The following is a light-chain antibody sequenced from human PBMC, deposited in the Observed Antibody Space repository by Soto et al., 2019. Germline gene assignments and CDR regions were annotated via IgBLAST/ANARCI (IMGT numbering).Light chain of an antibody. CDR3: CSYAGSYTYV. V-gene: IGLV2-11*01. J-gene: IGLJ1*01. Sequence: QSALTQPRSVSGSPGQSVTISCTGTSSGVGGYNYVSWYQQHPGKAPKLMIYDVSKRPSGVPDRFSGSKSGNTASLTISGVEAEDEADYYCCSYAGSYTYVFGAGTKVTVL. CDR1: SSGVGGYNY. CDR2: DVS.